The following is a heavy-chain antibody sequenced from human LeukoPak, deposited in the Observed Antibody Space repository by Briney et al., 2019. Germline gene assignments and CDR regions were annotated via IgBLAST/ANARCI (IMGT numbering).Heavy chain of an antibody. J-gene: IGHJ2*01. V-gene: IGHV4-4*07. D-gene: IGHD3-22*01. CDR1: GGSISSYY. CDR2: IYTSGST. CDR3: ARSARYYYDSSGYYLYWYFDL. Sequence: PSETLSLTCTVCGGSISSYYWSWIRQPAGKGLEWIGRIYTSGSTNYNTSLKSRVTMSVDTSKKQFFLKLNSVTAADTAVYYCARSARYYYDSSGYYLYWYFDLWGRGTLVTVSS.